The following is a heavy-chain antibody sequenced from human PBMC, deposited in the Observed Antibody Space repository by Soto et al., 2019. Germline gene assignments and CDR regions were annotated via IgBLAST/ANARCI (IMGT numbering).Heavy chain of an antibody. J-gene: IGHJ4*02. D-gene: IGHD4-17*01. Sequence: PSETLSLTCAVSGGSISSGGYSWSWIRQPPGKGLEWIGYIYHSGSTYYNPSLKSRVTISVDRSKNQFSLKLSSVTAADTAVYYCASYGDYRSVFDYWGQGTLVTVSS. V-gene: IGHV4-30-2*01. CDR1: GGSISSGGYS. CDR3: ASYGDYRSVFDY. CDR2: IYHSGST.